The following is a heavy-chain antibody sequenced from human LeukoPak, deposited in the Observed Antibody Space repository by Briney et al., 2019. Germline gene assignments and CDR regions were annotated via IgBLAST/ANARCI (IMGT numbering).Heavy chain of an antibody. J-gene: IGHJ4*02. Sequence: GGSLRLSCAASGFTFSGSAMHWVRQASGKGLEWVGRIRSKANSYATAYAASVKGRFTISRDDPKNTAYLQMNSLKTEDTAVYYCTLLRGSGFDFLSDYWGQGTLVTVSS. CDR2: IRSKANSYAT. D-gene: IGHD2/OR15-2a*01. CDR3: TLLRGSGFDFLSDY. CDR1: GFTFSGSA. V-gene: IGHV3-73*01.